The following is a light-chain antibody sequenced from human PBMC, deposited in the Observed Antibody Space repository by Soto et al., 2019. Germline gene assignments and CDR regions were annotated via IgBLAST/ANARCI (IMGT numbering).Light chain of an antibody. CDR2: NTY. V-gene: IGLV1-44*01. Sequence: QAVLTQLPSASGTPGQRVTISCSGSSSNIGSHTVNWYQQLPGTAPRLLIYNTYYRPSGVPDRFSGSKSGTSASLAISGLQSEDEADYYCAAWDDSLNGVVFGGGTKLTVL. CDR1: SSNIGSHT. J-gene: IGLJ2*01. CDR3: AAWDDSLNGVV.